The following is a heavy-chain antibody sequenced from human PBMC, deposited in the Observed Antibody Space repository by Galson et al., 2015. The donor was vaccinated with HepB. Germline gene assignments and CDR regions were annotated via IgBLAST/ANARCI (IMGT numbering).Heavy chain of an antibody. Sequence: SLRLSCAASEFTFSSYWMSWVRQAPGKGLEWVANIKQDGSEKYYVDSVKGRFTISRDNAKNSLYLQMNSLRAEDTAVYYCARDYSSGYDYVSPTEYYFDYWGQGTLVTVSS. D-gene: IGHD5-12*01. CDR2: IKQDGSEK. V-gene: IGHV3-7*03. CDR1: EFTFSSYW. CDR3: ARDYSSGYDYVSPTEYYFDY. J-gene: IGHJ4*02.